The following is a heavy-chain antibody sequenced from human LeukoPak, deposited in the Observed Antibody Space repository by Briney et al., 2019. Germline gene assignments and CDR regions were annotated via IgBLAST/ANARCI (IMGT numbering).Heavy chain of an antibody. CDR1: GYSFTGYY. V-gene: IGHV1-2*02. J-gene: IGHJ4*02. Sequence: ASVKVSCKASGYSFTGYYMHWLRQAPGQGLEWMGWINPHSGGTSYAQKFQGRVTLTTDTSITTGYMELSRLRSDDTAVYYCARPYCTITTCYLDSWGQGTLVTVSS. CDR3: ARPYCTITTCYLDS. CDR2: INPHSGGT. D-gene: IGHD2-2*01.